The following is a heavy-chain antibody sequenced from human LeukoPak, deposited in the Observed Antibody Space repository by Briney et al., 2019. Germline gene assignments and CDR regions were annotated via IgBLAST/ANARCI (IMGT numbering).Heavy chain of an antibody. D-gene: IGHD5-12*01. V-gene: IGHV3-23*01. Sequence: GGSLRLSCAASGFTFSSYAMSWVRQAPGKGLEWVSGISGSGQTIHYADSVKGRFTISRDNSKDTLYLQMDSLSPEDTAVYYCAEDGSGYDYRAYYFDYWGQGTLVTVSS. CDR3: AEDGSGYDYRAYYFDY. CDR1: GFTFSSYA. J-gene: IGHJ4*02. CDR2: ISGSGQTI.